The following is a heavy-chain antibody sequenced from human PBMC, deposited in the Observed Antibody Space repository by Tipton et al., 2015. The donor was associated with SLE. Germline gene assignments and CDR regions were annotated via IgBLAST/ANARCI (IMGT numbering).Heavy chain of an antibody. Sequence: LRLSCAVSGYSIISGYYWGCIRHSPVKGLEWVGIVYRTAYFNPSLKSRVTVSVETSKNEVSLKLNSVTASDTAVYYCVSGVGNTCRFHYWGQGALVTVSS. D-gene: IGHD1-14*01. CDR3: VSGVGNTCRFHY. CDR1: GYSIISGYY. J-gene: IGHJ4*02. V-gene: IGHV4-38-2*01. CDR2: VYRTA.